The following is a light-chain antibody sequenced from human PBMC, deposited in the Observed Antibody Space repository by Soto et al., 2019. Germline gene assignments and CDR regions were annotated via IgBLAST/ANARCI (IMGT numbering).Light chain of an antibody. CDR2: GAS. CDR3: QQFNQWPIT. Sequence: EIVMTKSPATLSVSPGERATLSCRASQSVNSGHLAWYQQKPGQAPRLLIYGASTRATGIPARFSGSGSGTEFTLTISSLQSEDFAVYFCQQFNQWPITFGHGTRLEIK. J-gene: IGKJ5*01. V-gene: IGKV3-15*01. CDR1: QSVNSGH.